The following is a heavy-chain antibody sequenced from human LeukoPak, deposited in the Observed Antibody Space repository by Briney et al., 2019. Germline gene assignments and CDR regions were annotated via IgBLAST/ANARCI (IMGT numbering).Heavy chain of an antibody. J-gene: IGHJ4*02. CDR3: ATAITMVRGVIQDY. V-gene: IGHV1-69-2*01. Sequence: ASVKVSCKVSGYTFTDYYMHWVQQAPGKGLEWTGLVDPEDGETIYAEKFQGRVTITADTSTDTAYMELSSLRSEDTAVYYCATAITMVRGVIQDYWGQGTLVTVSS. CDR1: GYTFTDYY. D-gene: IGHD3-10*01. CDR2: VDPEDGET.